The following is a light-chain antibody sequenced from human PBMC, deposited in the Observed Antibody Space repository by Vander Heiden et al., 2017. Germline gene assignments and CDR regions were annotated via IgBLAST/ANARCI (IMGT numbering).Light chain of an antibody. V-gene: IGLV1-44*01. Sequence: QSVLTQPPSASGTPGQRVTISCSGSSSNLGSNPVNWYQQLPGTAPKLLIYSKNQRPSGVPDRFSGSKSGTSASLAISGLQSEDEADYDCAAWDDSLNGVVFGGGTKLTVL. CDR2: SKN. CDR1: SSNLGSNP. J-gene: IGLJ2*01. CDR3: AAWDDSLNGVV.